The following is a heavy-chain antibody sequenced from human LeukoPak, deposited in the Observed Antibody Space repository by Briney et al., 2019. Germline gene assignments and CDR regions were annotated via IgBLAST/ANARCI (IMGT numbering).Heavy chain of an antibody. CDR2: IYDSGST. J-gene: IGHJ4*02. CDR1: GASISSHH. V-gene: IGHV4-59*11. CDR3: ARGIGWLPDY. Sequence: SETLSLTCTVSGASISSHHWMCIRQPPGKGREWIGHIYDSGSTNYNPSLKSRVTMSVDTSKNQFSLNLSSVTAADTAVYYCARGIGWLPDYWGQGTLVSVSS. D-gene: IGHD6-19*01.